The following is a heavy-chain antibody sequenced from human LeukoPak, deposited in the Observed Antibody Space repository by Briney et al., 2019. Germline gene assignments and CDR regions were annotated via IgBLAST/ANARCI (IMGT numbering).Heavy chain of an antibody. J-gene: IGHJ1*01. Sequence: GGSLRLSCAASGFTFSSYAMSWVRQAPGKGLEWVSAISGSGGSTYYADSVKGRFTISRDNSKNTLYLQMNSLRAEDTAVYYCAKDEWDYYDSSGYDWYFQHRGQGTLVTVSS. CDR1: GFTFSSYA. D-gene: IGHD3-22*01. CDR3: AKDEWDYYDSSGYDWYFQH. CDR2: ISGSGGST. V-gene: IGHV3-23*01.